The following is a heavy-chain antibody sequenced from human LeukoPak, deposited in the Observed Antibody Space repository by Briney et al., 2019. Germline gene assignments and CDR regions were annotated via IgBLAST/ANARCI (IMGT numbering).Heavy chain of an antibody. CDR3: AKGPGYMDV. CDR2: ISGTSAYI. V-gene: IGHV3-21*01. J-gene: IGHJ6*03. Sequence: GGSLRLSCNASDFNDFAFSSHTMNWVRQAPGKGLEWVSSISGTSAYIHYGRSVRGRFTISRDNAKNTLYLLMSGVTVEDTGIYYCAKGPGYMDVWGLGTTVSVSS. CDR1: DFNDFAFSSHT.